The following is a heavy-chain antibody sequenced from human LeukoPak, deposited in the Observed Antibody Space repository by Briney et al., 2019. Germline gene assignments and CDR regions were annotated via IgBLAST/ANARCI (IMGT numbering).Heavy chain of an antibody. V-gene: IGHV3-23*01. CDR1: RFTFRDFG. CDR2: INGGGDST. D-gene: IGHD3-16*01. Sequence: GGSLRLSCAASRFTFRDFGMNWVRQTPRKGLEWISHINGGGDSTHYADFVKGRFTISRDNSQNTLYVQMNSLRTEDTAIYYCVKGPYYESPALDSWGQGTLVTVSS. J-gene: IGHJ4*02. CDR3: VKGPYYESPALDS.